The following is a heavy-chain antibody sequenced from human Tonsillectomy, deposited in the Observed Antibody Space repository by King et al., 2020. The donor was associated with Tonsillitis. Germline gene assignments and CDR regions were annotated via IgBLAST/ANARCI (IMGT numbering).Heavy chain of an antibody. CDR3: AKEIVGATTWYYGMDV. CDR2: ISGSGGST. CDR1: GFTFSSYA. J-gene: IGHJ6*02. Sequence: VQLVESGGGLVQPGGSLRLSCAASGFTFSSYAMSWVRQAPGKGLEWVSAISGSGGSTYYADSVKGRFTTSRDNSKNTLYLQMNSLRAEDTAVYYCAKEIVGATTWYYGMDVWGQGTTVTVSS. V-gene: IGHV3-23*04. D-gene: IGHD1-26*01.